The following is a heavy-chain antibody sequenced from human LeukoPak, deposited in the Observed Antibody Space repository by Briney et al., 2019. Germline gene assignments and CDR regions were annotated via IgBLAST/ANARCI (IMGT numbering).Heavy chain of an antibody. V-gene: IGHV3-21*04. CDR1: GFTFSSYS. J-gene: IGHJ4*02. CDR3: ARASCSSTSCPPADY. Sequence: GGSLRLSCAASGFTFSSYSMNWVRQAPGKGLEWVSSISSSSSYIYYADSVRGRFTISRDNAKNSLYLQMNSLRAEDTALYHCARASCSSTSCPPADYWGQGTLVTVSS. D-gene: IGHD2-2*01. CDR2: ISSSSSYI.